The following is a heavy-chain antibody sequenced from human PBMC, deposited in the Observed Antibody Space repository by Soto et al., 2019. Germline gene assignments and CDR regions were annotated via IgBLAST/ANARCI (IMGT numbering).Heavy chain of an antibody. Sequence: QVQLQESGPGLVKPSGTLSLTCAVSGGSISSSNWWRWVRQPPRKVLEWFGEIYHSGSTNYNPSLKSRVTISVDKSKNQFSLKLSSVTAADTAVYYCARDRRHYYYYYGMDVWGQGTTVTVSS. CDR3: ARDRRHYYYYYGMDV. J-gene: IGHJ6*02. V-gene: IGHV4-4*02. CDR1: GGSISSSNW. CDR2: IYHSGST. D-gene: IGHD6-25*01.